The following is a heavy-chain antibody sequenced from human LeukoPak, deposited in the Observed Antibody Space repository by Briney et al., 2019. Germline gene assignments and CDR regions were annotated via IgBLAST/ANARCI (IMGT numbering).Heavy chain of an antibody. Sequence: PGGSLRLSCAASGFTFSSYWMTWVRQAPGKGLEWVASIKQDGSNKYYVDSVKGRFPISRDNGKNSLYLQMNSLRAEDTAVYYCARGSLGAGLYHFDYWGQGTLVTVSS. D-gene: IGHD1-26*01. CDR2: IKQDGSNK. V-gene: IGHV3-7*01. J-gene: IGHJ4*02. CDR1: GFTFSSYW. CDR3: ARGSLGAGLYHFDY.